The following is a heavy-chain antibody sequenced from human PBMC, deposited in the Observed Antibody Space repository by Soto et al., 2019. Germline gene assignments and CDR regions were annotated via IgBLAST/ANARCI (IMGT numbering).Heavy chain of an antibody. CDR3: ARLNGQHFGLFDF. J-gene: IGHJ4*02. V-gene: IGHV4-39*01. CDR2: IHYSGST. Sequence: SETLSLTCTVSGGSISTSGYYWGWIRQPPGKGPEWIGSIHYSGSTYYNPSLKSRVTISVDTSKNQFSLNLSSVTAADTAVYYCARLNGQHFGLFDFWGQGTLVTVSS. CDR1: GGSISTSGYY. D-gene: IGHD3-16*01.